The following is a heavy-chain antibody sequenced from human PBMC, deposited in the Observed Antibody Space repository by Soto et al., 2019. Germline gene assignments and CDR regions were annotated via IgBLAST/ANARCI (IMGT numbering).Heavy chain of an antibody. CDR2: IVVGSGNT. CDR1: GFTFTSSA. J-gene: IGHJ6*02. V-gene: IGHV1-58*01. D-gene: IGHD3-3*01. CDR3: AADRPSYYDFWSGSYYYGMDA. Sequence: GASVKVSCKASGFTFTSSAVQWVRQARGQRLEWIGWIVVGSGNTNYAQKFQERVTITRDMSTSTAYMELSSLRSEDTAVYYCAADRPSYYDFWSGSYYYGMDAWGQGTTVTVSS.